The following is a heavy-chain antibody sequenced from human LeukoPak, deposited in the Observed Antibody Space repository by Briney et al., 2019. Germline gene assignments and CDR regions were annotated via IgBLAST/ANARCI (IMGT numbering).Heavy chain of an antibody. D-gene: IGHD3-22*01. V-gene: IGHV4-59*08. CDR1: DGSISSYY. Sequence: SETLSLTCTVSDGSISSYYWSWIRQPPGKGLEWIGYIYYSGSTNYNPSLKSRVTISVDTSKNQFSLKLSSVTAADTAVYYCARRTYYYDSSGYYSAFDIWGQGTMVTVSS. J-gene: IGHJ3*02. CDR3: ARRTYYYDSSGYYSAFDI. CDR2: IYYSGST.